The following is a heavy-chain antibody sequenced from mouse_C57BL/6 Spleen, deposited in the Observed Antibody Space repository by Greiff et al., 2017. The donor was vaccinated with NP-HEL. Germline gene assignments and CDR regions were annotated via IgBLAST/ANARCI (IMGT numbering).Heavy chain of an antibody. V-gene: IGHV14-4*01. Sequence: VQLKQSGAELVRPGASVKLSCTASGFNIKDDYMHWVKQRPEQGLEWIGWIDPENGDTEYASKFQGTATITADTSSNTAYLQLSSLTSEDTAVYYCARPYGSSYWFAYWGQGTLVTVSA. CDR1: GFNIKDDY. D-gene: IGHD1-1*01. CDR3: ARPYGSSYWFAY. J-gene: IGHJ3*01. CDR2: IDPENGDT.